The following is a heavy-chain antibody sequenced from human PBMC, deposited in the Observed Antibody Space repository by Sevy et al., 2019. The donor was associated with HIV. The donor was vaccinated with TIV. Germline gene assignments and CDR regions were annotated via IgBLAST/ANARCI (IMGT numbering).Heavy chain of an antibody. J-gene: IGHJ4*02. V-gene: IGHV3-7*01. CDR3: ASDYS. CDR2: INQDGSEK. Sequence: GGSLRLSCAASGFTFRTHWMTWVRQAPGKGLEWVANINQDGSEKSYVDPVKGRFTISRDDAKNSLYLQMNSLRVEDTAMYFCASDYSWGQGTLVTVSS. CDR1: GFTFRTHW.